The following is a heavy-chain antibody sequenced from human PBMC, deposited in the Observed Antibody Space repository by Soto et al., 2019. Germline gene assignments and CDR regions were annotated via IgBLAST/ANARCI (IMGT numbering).Heavy chain of an antibody. CDR3: ARANHVSRGYGYGSLDY. V-gene: IGHV1-69*13. CDR1: SVTFSSYA. D-gene: IGHD5-18*01. J-gene: IGHJ4*02. CDR2: IIPIFGTA. Sequence: SVNVSCKASSVTFSSYAISWVRQAPGQGREWMGGIIPIFGTANYAQKFQGRVTITADESTSTAYIALSSLRSEETAVSYCARANHVSRGYGYGSLDYWGQGTLVTVSS.